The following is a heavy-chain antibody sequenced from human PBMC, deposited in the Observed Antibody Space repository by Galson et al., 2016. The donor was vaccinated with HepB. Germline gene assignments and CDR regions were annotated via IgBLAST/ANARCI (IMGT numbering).Heavy chain of an antibody. Sequence: SLTCTVSGGSVTASPYYHAWIRQPPGKGLEWIGTLSYSGSAYYNPSLKSHFTISMGASRNQFSLQLTSVAAADTAVYYCARLFASGRKYDAFDIWGQGTVVTVSS. CDR1: GGSVTASPYY. CDR2: LSYSGSA. J-gene: IGHJ3*02. CDR3: ARLFASGRKYDAFDI. D-gene: IGHD3-10*01. V-gene: IGHV4-39*01.